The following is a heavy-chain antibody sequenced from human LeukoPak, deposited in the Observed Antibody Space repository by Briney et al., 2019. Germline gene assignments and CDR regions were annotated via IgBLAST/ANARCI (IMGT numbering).Heavy chain of an antibody. CDR1: GGSISSSSYY. Sequence: NTSETLSLTCTVSGGSISSSSYYWGWIRQPPGKGLEWIGSIYYSGSTYYNPSLKSRVTISVDTSKNQFSLKLSSVTAADTAVYYCARHPLQIFGVVTREDYWGQGTLVTVSS. CDR2: IYYSGST. V-gene: IGHV4-39*01. CDR3: ARHPLQIFGVVTREDY. D-gene: IGHD3-3*01. J-gene: IGHJ4*02.